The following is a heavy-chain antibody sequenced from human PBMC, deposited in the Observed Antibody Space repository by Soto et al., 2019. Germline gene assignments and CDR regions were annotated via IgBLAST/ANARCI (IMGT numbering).Heavy chain of an antibody. CDR3: ARGAAAAGTGWFDP. Sequence: EASVKVSCKASGGTFNNNAINWVRQAPGQGLEYMGGIIPVFGIPNYAQKFQGRVTITADQSTSTAYLKLNSLKSEDTAVYYCARGAAAAGTGWFDPWGPGTLVTVSS. V-gene: IGHV1-69*10. D-gene: IGHD6-13*01. CDR2: IIPVFGIP. CDR1: GGTFNNNA. J-gene: IGHJ5*02.